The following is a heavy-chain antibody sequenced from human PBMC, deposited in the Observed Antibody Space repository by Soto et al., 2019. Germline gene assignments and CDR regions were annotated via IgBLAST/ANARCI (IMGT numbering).Heavy chain of an antibody. J-gene: IGHJ6*02. Sequence: SETLSLTCTVSGCSISSYDLSWIRQPPGKGLEWIGFIYYSGSTNYNPSIKSRVTISVDTSKNQFSLKLSSVTAADTAVYYCATLGGYSSSSVGCSGGSCYYYYYGMDVWGQGTTVTVSS. D-gene: IGHD2-15*01. CDR2: IYYSGST. CDR3: ATLGGYSSSSVGCSGGSCYYYYYGMDV. CDR1: GCSISSYD. V-gene: IGHV4-59*01.